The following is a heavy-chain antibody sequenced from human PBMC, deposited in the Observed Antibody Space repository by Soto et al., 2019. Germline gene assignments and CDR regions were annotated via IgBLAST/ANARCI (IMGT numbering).Heavy chain of an antibody. J-gene: IGHJ6*02. V-gene: IGHV3-30*18. Sequence: QVQLVESGGGVVQPGRSLRLSCAASGFTFSSYGIHWVRQAPGKGLEWVALISHDGTDKYYADSVKGRFTISRDNFKNTLYLQMISLRAEDMAVYYYVKERYAQLWLEDYGMDVWGQGTTVTV. CDR1: GFTFSSYG. CDR2: ISHDGTDK. CDR3: VKERYAQLWLEDYGMDV. D-gene: IGHD5-18*01.